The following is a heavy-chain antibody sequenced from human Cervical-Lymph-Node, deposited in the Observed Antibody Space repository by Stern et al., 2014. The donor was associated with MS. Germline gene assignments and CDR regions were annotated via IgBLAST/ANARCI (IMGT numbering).Heavy chain of an antibody. D-gene: IGHD1-1*01. CDR1: GGSISRSSYY. Sequence: QLQLQESGPGLVKPSETLSLTCTVSGGSISRSSYYWGWVRQPPGKGLEWIASIDYSGTINYSPYLKSRVSMSADTSNNQFSLSLNSVTVADTAVYYCARRYGTGLDYWGQGTLGTVSS. CDR3: ARRYGTGLDY. V-gene: IGHV4-39*01. CDR2: IDYSGTI. J-gene: IGHJ4*02.